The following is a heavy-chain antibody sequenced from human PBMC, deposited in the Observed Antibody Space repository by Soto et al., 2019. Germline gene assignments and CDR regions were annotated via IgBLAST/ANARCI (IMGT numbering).Heavy chain of an antibody. CDR3: ALGGSLYWYFDL. J-gene: IGHJ2*01. CDR1: GYTFTSYA. D-gene: IGHD1-26*01. V-gene: IGHV1-3*01. Sequence: QVQLVQSGAEVKKPGASVKVSCKASGYTFTSYAMHWVRQAPGQRLEWMGWINAGNGNTKYSQKFQGRVTITRDTSASTAYMELSSLRSEDMAVYYCALGGSLYWYFDLWGRGTLFTVSS. CDR2: INAGNGNT.